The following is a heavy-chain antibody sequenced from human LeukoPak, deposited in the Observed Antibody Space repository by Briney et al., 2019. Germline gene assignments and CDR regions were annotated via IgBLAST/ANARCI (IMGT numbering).Heavy chain of an antibody. CDR1: GFTFSNHE. V-gene: IGHV3-7*05. D-gene: IGHD6-13*01. CDR2: IKQDGSEE. Sequence: GGSLRLSCAASGFTFSNHEMNWVRQAPEKGLEWVANIKQDGSEEVYVDSVRGRFTISRDNAKSSLYLQMSGLRAEDTAVYYCARDPYSSSWSYGMDVWGQGTTVTVSS. J-gene: IGHJ6*02. CDR3: ARDPYSSSWSYGMDV.